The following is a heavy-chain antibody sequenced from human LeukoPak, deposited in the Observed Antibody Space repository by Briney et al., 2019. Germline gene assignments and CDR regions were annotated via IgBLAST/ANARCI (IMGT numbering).Heavy chain of an antibody. J-gene: IGHJ6*03. CDR1: GFTFSSYA. CDR2: ISYDGSNK. Sequence: PGGSLRLSCAASGFTFSSYAMHWVRQAPGKGLEWVAVISYDGSNKYYADSVKARFTISRDNSKNTLYLQMNSLSADDTAVYYCARAKLRGSAGNYYYMDVWGKGTTVTVSS. D-gene: IGHD3-16*01. V-gene: IGHV3-30*04. CDR3: ARAKLRGSAGNYYYMDV.